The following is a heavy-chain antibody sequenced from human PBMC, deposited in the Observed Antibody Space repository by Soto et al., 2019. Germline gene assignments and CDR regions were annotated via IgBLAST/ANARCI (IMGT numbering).Heavy chain of an antibody. J-gene: IGHJ6*02. V-gene: IGHV1-24*01. Sequence: ASVKVSCKVSGYTLTELSMHCVRQAPGKVLEWMGGFDPEDGETIYAQKFQGRVTMTEDTSTDTAYMELSSLRSEDTAVYYCATDHTGFGELLFHYGMDVWGQGTTVTVSS. D-gene: IGHD3-10*01. CDR2: FDPEDGET. CDR1: GYTLTELS. CDR3: ATDHTGFGELLFHYGMDV.